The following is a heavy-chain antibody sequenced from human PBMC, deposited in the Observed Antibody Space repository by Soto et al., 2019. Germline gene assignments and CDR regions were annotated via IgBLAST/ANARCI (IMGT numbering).Heavy chain of an antibody. CDR1: GGSISSSSYY. CDR3: GCGIVVVMDAFDI. V-gene: IGHV4-39*01. J-gene: IGHJ3*02. D-gene: IGHD3-22*01. Sequence: QLQLQESGPGLVKPSDTLSLTCTVSGGSISSSSYYWGWIRQPPGKGLEWIGSIYYSGSTYYNPSLKSRVTISVDTSKNQFSLKLSSVTAADTAVYYCGCGIVVVMDAFDIWGQGTMVTVSS. CDR2: IYYSGST.